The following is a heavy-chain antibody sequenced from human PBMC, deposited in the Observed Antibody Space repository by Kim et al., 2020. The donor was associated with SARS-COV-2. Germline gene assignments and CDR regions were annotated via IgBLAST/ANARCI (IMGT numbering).Heavy chain of an antibody. J-gene: IGHJ2*01. CDR1: GYSFTSYW. V-gene: IGHV5-10-1*01. CDR3: ARHGPSAAGLGNSRYFDL. Sequence: GESLKISCKGSGYSFTSYWISWVRQMPGKGLEWMGRIDPSDSYTNYSPSFQGHVTISADKSISTAYLQWSSLKASDTAMYYCARHGPSAAGLGNSRYFDLWGRGTLVTVSS. D-gene: IGHD6-13*01. CDR2: IDPSDSYT.